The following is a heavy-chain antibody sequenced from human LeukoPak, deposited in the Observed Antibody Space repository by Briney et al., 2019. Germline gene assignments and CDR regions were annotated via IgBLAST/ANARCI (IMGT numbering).Heavy chain of an antibody. CDR3: ARATIYDFWSGYYVLGYFDY. V-gene: IGHV4-59*01. CDR1: GGSISSYY. J-gene: IGHJ4*02. CDR2: IYYSGST. Sequence: PSETLCLTCTVSGGSISSYYWSWIRQPPGKGLEWIGYIYYSGSTNYNPSLKSRVTISVDTSKNQFSLKLSSVTAADTAVYYCARATIYDFWSGYYVLGYFDYWGQGTLVTVSS. D-gene: IGHD3-3*01.